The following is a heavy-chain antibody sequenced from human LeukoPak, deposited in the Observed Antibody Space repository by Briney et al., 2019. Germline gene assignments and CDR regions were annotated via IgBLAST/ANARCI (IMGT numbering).Heavy chain of an antibody. D-gene: IGHD1-26*01. CDR3: ARDPPSGGSYSAVTYRDDY. CDR2: ISAYNGNT. J-gene: IGHJ4*02. V-gene: IGHV1-18*01. CDR1: GYTFTSYG. Sequence: ASVKVSCKASGYTFTSYGISWVRQAPGQGLEWMGWISAYNGNTNYAQKLQGRVTMTTDTSTSTAYMELRSLRSDDTAVYYCARDPPSGGSYSAVTYRDDYWGQGTLVTVSS.